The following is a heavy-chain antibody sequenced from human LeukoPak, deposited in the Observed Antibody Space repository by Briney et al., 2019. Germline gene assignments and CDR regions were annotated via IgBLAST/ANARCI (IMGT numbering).Heavy chain of an antibody. D-gene: IGHD3-9*01. CDR1: GGSFSGYY. CDR3: ARVDILTGSPFDY. Sequence: PSETLSLTCAVYGGSFSGYYRTWIRQPPGKGLEWIGYIYYSGSTYYNPSLKSRVTISVDTSKNQFSLKLSSVTAADTAVYYCARVDILTGSPFDYWGQGTLVTVSS. J-gene: IGHJ4*02. V-gene: IGHV4-34*01. CDR2: IYYSGST.